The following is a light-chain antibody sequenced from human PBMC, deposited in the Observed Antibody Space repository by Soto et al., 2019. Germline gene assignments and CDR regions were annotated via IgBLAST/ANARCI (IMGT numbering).Light chain of an antibody. CDR2: GGS. CDR1: QSVSSSY. Sequence: IVLTQSPGTRSLSPGERATLSCRASQSVSSSYLAWYQQKPGQSPRLVIYGGSTRAIGIPARFSGSGSGTDFTLTISRLEPEDFAIYYCQQYGSSQYTFGQGTKVDIK. J-gene: IGKJ2*01. CDR3: QQYGSSQYT. V-gene: IGKV3-20*01.